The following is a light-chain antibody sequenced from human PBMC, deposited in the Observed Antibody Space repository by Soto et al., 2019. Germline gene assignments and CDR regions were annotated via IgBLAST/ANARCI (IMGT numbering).Light chain of an antibody. V-gene: IGLV2-14*01. Sequence: QSSLTQPASVPGSPRQSITISCTGTSSDVGGYNYVSLYQQHPGKAPKLMIYEVSNRPSGVSNRFSGSKPGNKASLTISGLQAEDEADYYCSSYTSSSTLDVFGTWTKVTV. J-gene: IGLJ1*01. CDR1: SSDVGGYNY. CDR3: SSYTSSSTLDV. CDR2: EVS.